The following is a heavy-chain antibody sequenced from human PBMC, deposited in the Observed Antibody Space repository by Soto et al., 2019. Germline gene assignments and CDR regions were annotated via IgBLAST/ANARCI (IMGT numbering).Heavy chain of an antibody. D-gene: IGHD6-19*01. Sequence: SETLSLTCAVYGGSFSGYYWSWIRQPPGEGLEWIGEINHSGTTNYNASLKSRVTTSVDTSKNQFSLKLSSVTDADTAVYYCAITDRTERADYGMDVWGQGTTVTGSS. J-gene: IGHJ6*02. CDR2: INHSGTT. CDR3: AITDRTERADYGMDV. V-gene: IGHV4-34*01. CDR1: GGSFSGYY.